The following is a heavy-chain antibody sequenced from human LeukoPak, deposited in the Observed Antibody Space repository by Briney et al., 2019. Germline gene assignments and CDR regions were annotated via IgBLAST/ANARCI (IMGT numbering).Heavy chain of an antibody. V-gene: IGHV3-30-3*01. J-gene: IGHJ4*02. CDR2: ISYDGSNK. D-gene: IGHD2-21*02. Sequence: GGSLGLSCAASGFTFSSYAMHWVRQAPGKGLEWVAVISYDGSNKYYADSVKGRFTISRDNSKNTLYLQMNSLRAEDTAVYYCASWYCGGDCYSNWGQGTLVTVSS. CDR1: GFTFSSYA. CDR3: ASWYCGGDCYSN.